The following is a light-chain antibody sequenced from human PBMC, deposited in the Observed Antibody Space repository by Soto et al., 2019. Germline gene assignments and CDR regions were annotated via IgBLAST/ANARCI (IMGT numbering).Light chain of an antibody. Sequence: ETVMTQSEATLSVSPGERATLSCRASQSINTNVAWYQQKPGQPPSLLIYGASTRVTGIPTRFSGSVSGTEFTLTISSLQSEDFAVYYCQQYNNWPRTFGQGTKVEIK. CDR2: GAS. CDR3: QQYNNWPRT. V-gene: IGKV3-15*01. J-gene: IGKJ1*01. CDR1: QSINTN.